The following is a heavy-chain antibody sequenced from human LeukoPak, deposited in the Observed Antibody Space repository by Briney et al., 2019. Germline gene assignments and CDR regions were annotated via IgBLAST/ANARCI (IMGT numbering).Heavy chain of an antibody. J-gene: IGHJ5*02. CDR2: IYYSGST. V-gene: IGHV4-59*01. Sequence: SETLSLTCTVSGGSISSYYWSWIRQPPGKGLEWIGYIYYSGSTNYNPSLKSRVTISVDTSKNQFSLKLSFVTAADTAVYYCARSPGHNWFDPWGQGTLVTVSS. CDR1: GGSISSYY. CDR3: ARSPGHNWFDP.